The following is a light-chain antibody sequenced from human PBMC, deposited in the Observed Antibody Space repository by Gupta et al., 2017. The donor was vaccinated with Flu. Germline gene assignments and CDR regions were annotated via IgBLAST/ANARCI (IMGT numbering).Light chain of an antibody. J-gene: IGLJ2*01. V-gene: IGLV3-21*02. CDR3: QVWDSGSRI. CDR2: DDS. CDR1: NIGSKS. Sequence: SYVLTQPPSVSLAPGQTARIPWGGNNIGSKSVHWYQQKPGQAPVLVVYDDSDRPSGIPERFSGSKSGDTATLTISRVEDGDEADYYCQVWDSGSRIFGGGTKRTVL.